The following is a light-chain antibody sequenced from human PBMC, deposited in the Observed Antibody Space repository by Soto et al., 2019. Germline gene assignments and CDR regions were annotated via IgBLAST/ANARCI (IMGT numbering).Light chain of an antibody. CDR1: QSVDNY. V-gene: IGKV3-11*01. J-gene: IGKJ1*01. CDR2: DAS. CDR3: QQRSDWPPAWA. Sequence: EIVLTQSPATLSLSPGERATLSCRASQSVDNYLVWYQQKPGQAPTLLIYDASNRATGIPARFSGSGSGTEFTLTISSLEPEDFAVYYCQQRSDWPPAWAFGQGTKVEIK.